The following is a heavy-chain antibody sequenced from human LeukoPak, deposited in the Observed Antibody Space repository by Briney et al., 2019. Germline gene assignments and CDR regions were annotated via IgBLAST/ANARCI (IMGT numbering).Heavy chain of an antibody. CDR1: GGSISSYY. D-gene: IGHD3-9*01. Sequence: SETLSLTCTVSGGSISSYYWSWIRQPPGKGLEGIGYIYYSGSTNYNPSLKSRVTISVDTSKNQFSLKLSSVTAADTAVYYCARARYFDWLLDFDYWGQGTLVTVSS. J-gene: IGHJ4*02. CDR3: ARARYFDWLLDFDY. V-gene: IGHV4-59*01. CDR2: IYYSGST.